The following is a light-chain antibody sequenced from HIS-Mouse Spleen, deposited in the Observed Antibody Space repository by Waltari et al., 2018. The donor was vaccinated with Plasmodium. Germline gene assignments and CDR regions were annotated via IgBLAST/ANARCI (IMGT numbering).Light chain of an antibody. CDR2: AAS. J-gene: IGKJ3*01. V-gene: IGKV1-8*01. CDR3: QQYYSYPFT. CDR1: QGISSY. Sequence: AIRMTQSPSSLAASTGDRVTITSRARQGISSYLAWYQQKPGKAPKLLSYAASTLQSGVPSRFSGSGAGTDFTLTISCLQSEDFATYCCQQYYSYPFTFGPGTKVDIK.